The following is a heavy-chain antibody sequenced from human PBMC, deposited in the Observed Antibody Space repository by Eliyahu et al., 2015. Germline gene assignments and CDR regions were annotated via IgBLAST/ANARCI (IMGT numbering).Heavy chain of an antibody. J-gene: IGHJ6*02. CDR2: IFSNDEK. V-gene: IGHV2-26*01. D-gene: IGHD3-3*01. Sequence: QVTLKESGPVLVKPTETLTLTCTVSGFSLSNARMGVSWIRQPPGKALEWLAHIFSNDEKSYSTSLKSRLTISKDTSKSQVVLTMTNMDPVDTATYYCARTEWLLFGGYYNYYGMDVWGQGTTVTVSS. CDR3: ARTEWLLFGGYYNYYGMDV. CDR1: GFSLSNARMG.